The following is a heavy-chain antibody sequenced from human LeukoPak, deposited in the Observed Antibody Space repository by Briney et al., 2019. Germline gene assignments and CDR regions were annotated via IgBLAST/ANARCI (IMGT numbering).Heavy chain of an antibody. CDR2: IYHSGST. CDR1: GGSISSGGYS. V-gene: IGHV4-30-2*01. J-gene: IGHJ3*02. D-gene: IGHD4-17*01. Sequence: SETLSLTCAVSGGSISSGGYSWSGIRQPPGKGLEGIGYIYHSGSTNYNPSLKSRVTISVDTSKNQFSLKLSSVTAADTAVYYCAREGHDYGDYVAFDIWGQGTMVTVSS. CDR3: AREGHDYGDYVAFDI.